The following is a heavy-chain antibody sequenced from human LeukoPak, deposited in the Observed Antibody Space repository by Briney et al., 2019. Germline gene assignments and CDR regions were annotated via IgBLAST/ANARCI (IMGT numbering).Heavy chain of an antibody. J-gene: IGHJ4*02. CDR1: GFTFSSYA. CDR2: IYSGGST. Sequence: PGGSLRLSCAASGFTFSSYAMSWVRQAPGKGLEWVSVIYSGGSTYYADSVKGRFTISRDNSKNTLYLQMNSLRAEDTAVYYCARVLHKRNYDSSTYYGYWGQGTLVTVSS. V-gene: IGHV3-66*01. CDR3: ARVLHKRNYDSSTYYGY. D-gene: IGHD3-22*01.